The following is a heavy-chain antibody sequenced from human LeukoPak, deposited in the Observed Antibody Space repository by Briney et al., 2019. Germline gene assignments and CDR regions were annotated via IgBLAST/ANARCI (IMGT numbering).Heavy chain of an antibody. V-gene: IGHV3-20*04. CDR1: GFTFDDYG. CDR2: INWNGGST. D-gene: IGHD2-2*01. J-gene: IGHJ1*01. CDR3: AKDRAGYCSSTSCFQSGDFQH. Sequence: PGGSLRLSCAASGFTFDDYGMSWVRQAPGKGLEWVSGINWNGGSTGYADSVKGRFTISRDNSKNTLYLQMDSLRAEDTAVYYCAKDRAGYCSSTSCFQSGDFQHWGQGTLVTVSS.